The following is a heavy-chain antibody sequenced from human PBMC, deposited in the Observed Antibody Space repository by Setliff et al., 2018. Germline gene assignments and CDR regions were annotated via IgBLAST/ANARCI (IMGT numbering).Heavy chain of an antibody. CDR1: GGSFSGYY. CDR3: AKVKTYYYDSSTLDY. D-gene: IGHD3-22*01. Sequence: PSETLSLTCAVYGGSFSGYYWSWIRQPPGKGLEWIGEINHSGSTNYNPSLKSRVTISVDTSKNQFSLKLSSVTAEDTAVYYCAKVKTYYYDSSTLDYWGQGTLVTVSS. V-gene: IGHV4-34*01. J-gene: IGHJ4*02. CDR2: INHSGST.